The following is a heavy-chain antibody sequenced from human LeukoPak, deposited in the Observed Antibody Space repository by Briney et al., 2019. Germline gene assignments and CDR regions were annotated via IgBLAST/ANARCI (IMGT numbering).Heavy chain of an antibody. D-gene: IGHD4-23*01. CDR2: IYYSGST. CDR1: GGSISSYY. Sequence: PSETLSLTCTVSGGSISSYYWSWIRQPPGKGLEWIGYIYYSGSTNYNPSLKSRVTISVDTSKNQFSLKLSSVTAADTAVYYCARQRAVVTPDAFDIWGQGTMVTVSS. V-gene: IGHV4-59*08. J-gene: IGHJ3*02. CDR3: ARQRAVVTPDAFDI.